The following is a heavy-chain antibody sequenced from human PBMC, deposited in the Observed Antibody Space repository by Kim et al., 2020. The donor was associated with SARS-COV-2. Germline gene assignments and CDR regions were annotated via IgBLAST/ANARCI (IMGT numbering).Heavy chain of an antibody. CDR3: ARPRSYSAGVDV. J-gene: IGHJ6*02. V-gene: IGHV4-39*01. Sequence: YNPSLKSRVTISVDTAKNQFSLKLSSVTAADTAVYYCARPRSYSAGVDVWGQGTTVTVSS. D-gene: IGHD3-10*01.